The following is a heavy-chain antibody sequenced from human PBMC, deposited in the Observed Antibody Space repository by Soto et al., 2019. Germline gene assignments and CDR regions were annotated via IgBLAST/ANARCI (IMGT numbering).Heavy chain of an antibody. CDR3: ARRTRYYDILTGYYTFDD. J-gene: IGHJ4*02. CDR2: IYYRGST. V-gene: IGHV4-39*01. D-gene: IGHD3-9*01. CDR1: GGSISSSSYY. Sequence: QLQLQESGPGLVKPSETLSLACTVSGGSISSSSYYWGWIRQPPGKGLEWIGSIYYRGSTYYNPPLMRRVAMSIDTSNNQFALRLSSGTAAATAVYYCARRTRYYDILTGYYTFDDWGQGALVTVSS.